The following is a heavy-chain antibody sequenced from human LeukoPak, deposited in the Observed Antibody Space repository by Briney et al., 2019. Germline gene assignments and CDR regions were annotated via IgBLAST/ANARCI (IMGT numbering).Heavy chain of an antibody. CDR3: AGYGSGSYHPQYYYYYYMDV. CDR2: IYYSGST. V-gene: IGHV4-59*01. J-gene: IGHJ6*03. CDR1: GGSISSYY. Sequence: SGTLSLTCTVSGGSISSYYWSWIRQPPGKGLEWIGYIYYSGSTNYNPSLKSRVTISVDTSKNQFSLKLSSVTAADTAVYYCAGYGSGSYHPQYYYYYYMDVWGKGTTVTISS. D-gene: IGHD3-10*01.